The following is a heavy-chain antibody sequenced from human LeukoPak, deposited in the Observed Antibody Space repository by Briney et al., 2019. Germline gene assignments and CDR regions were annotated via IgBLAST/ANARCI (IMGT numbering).Heavy chain of an antibody. CDR3: ARARWELPFDY. J-gene: IGHJ4*02. Sequence: ASVKVSCKVSGYTLTELSMHWVRQAPGQGLEWMGWISAYNGNTNYAQKLQGRVTMTTDTSTSTAYMELRSLRSDDTAVYYCARARWELPFDYWGQGTLVTVSS. CDR2: ISAYNGNT. D-gene: IGHD1-26*01. CDR1: GYTLTELS. V-gene: IGHV1-18*01.